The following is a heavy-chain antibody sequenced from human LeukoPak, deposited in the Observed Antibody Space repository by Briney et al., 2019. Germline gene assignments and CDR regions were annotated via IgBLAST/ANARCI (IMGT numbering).Heavy chain of an antibody. J-gene: IGHJ4*02. D-gene: IGHD3-10*01. CDR2: ISYDARNK. V-gene: IGHV3-30*04. CDR3: ARDPGHSSVGEPKHNDY. CDR1: GFTFSAFA. Sequence: PGGSLRLSCAASGFTFSAFAMHWVRQAPGKGLEWVAAISYDARNKYYAVSVRGRFTISRDNSRNTLFLRLNSLKAEDTAVYFCARDPGHSSVGEPKHNDYWGQGTLVTVSS.